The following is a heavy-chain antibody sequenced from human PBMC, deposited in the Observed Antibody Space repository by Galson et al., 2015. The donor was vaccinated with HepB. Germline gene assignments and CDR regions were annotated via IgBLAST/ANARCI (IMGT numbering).Heavy chain of an antibody. D-gene: IGHD1-1*01. CDR2: ISYDGSNK. J-gene: IGHJ4*02. CDR1: GFTFSSYG. V-gene: IGHV3-30*18. Sequence: SLRLSCAASGFTFSSYGMHWVRQAPGKGLEWVAVISYDGSNKYYADSVKGRFTISRDNSKNTLYLQMNSLRAEDTAVYYCAKDGAPGTWGDFDYWGQGTLVTVSS. CDR3: AKDGAPGTWGDFDY.